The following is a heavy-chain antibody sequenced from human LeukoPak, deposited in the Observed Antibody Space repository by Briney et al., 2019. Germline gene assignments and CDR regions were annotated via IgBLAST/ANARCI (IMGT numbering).Heavy chain of an antibody. Sequence: GGSLRLSCAASGFTVSSNYMSWVRQAPGKGLEWVSSISGSGDNTYYADSVKGRFTISRDNSKNTLYLQMNSLRAEDTAVYYCAKGLLGTYAFDIWGQGTMVTVSS. CDR2: ISGSGDNT. V-gene: IGHV3-23*01. J-gene: IGHJ3*02. D-gene: IGHD7-27*01. CDR1: GFTVSSNY. CDR3: AKGLLGTYAFDI.